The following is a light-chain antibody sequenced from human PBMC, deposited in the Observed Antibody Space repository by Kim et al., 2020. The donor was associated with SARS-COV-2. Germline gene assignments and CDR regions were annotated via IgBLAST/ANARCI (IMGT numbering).Light chain of an antibody. CDR2: GAS. CDR1: QNISRF. Sequence: DIQMTQSPSSLSASVGDRVTITCRTSQNISRFLNWYLHKPGKAPKLLIFGASNVRSGVSSRFSGSGSGTYFSLVISSLQPEDFATYYCQQSYNNPQTFGQGTKVDIK. CDR3: QQSYNNPQT. J-gene: IGKJ1*01. V-gene: IGKV1-39*01.